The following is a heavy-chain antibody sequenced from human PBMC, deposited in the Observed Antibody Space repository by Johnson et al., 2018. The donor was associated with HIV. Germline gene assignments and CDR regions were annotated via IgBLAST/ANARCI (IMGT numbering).Heavy chain of an antibody. Sequence: VQLVESGGDLVQPGGSLRLSCAASGFTFDTYWMTWVRQAPGKGLEWVANLKQDGSENYYVDSVKGRFTISRDNAKNSLYLQMNSLRAEDTAVYYCALNSGSLGNAFDIWGQGTVVTVSS. CDR2: LKQDGSEN. D-gene: IGHD3-10*01. CDR1: GFTFDTYW. CDR3: ALNSGSLGNAFDI. J-gene: IGHJ3*02. V-gene: IGHV3-7*01.